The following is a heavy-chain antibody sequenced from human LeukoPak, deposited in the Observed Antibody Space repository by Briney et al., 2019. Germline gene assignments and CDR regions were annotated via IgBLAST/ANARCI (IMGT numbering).Heavy chain of an antibody. CDR1: GGSFSGYY. V-gene: IGHV4-34*01. CDR3: ARGRAYNYYGSGIVLDY. CDR2: INHSGST. D-gene: IGHD3-10*01. Sequence: KTSETLSLTCAVYGGSFSGYYWSWIRQPPGKGLEWIGEINHSGSTNYNPSLKSRVTISVDTSKNQFSLKLSSVTAADTAVYYCARGRAYNYYGSGIVLDYWGQGTLVTVSS. J-gene: IGHJ4*02.